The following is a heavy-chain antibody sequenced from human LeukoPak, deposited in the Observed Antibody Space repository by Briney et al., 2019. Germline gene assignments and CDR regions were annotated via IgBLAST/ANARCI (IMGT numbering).Heavy chain of an antibody. Sequence: GGSLRLSCAASGFTFSSYAMSWVRQAPGKGLEWVAVISYDGSNKYYADSVKGRFTISRDNSKNTLYLQMNSLRAEDTAVYYCARDARQDYDFWSGYRIKYYFDYWGQGTLVTVSS. D-gene: IGHD3-3*01. CDR1: GFTFSSYA. V-gene: IGHV3-30*04. CDR3: ARDARQDYDFWSGYRIKYYFDY. J-gene: IGHJ4*02. CDR2: ISYDGSNK.